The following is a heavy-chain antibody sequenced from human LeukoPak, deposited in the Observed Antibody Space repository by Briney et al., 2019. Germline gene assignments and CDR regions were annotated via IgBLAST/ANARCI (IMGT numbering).Heavy chain of an antibody. V-gene: IGHV3-30*04. CDR3: AKANTAYYYDSSGYYTNWFDP. J-gene: IGHJ5*02. Sequence: GRSLRLSRAASGFILSSYAMHGVRQAPAKGLEWVAVISYDGSNKYYADSVKGRFNISRDNSKNTLYLQMNSLRAEDTALYYCAKANTAYYYDSSGYYTNWFDPWGQGTLVTVSS. CDR2: ISYDGSNK. D-gene: IGHD3-22*01. CDR1: GFILSSYA.